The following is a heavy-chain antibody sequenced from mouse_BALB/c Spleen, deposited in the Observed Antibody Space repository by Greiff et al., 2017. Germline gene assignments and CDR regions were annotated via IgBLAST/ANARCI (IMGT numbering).Heavy chain of an antibody. CDR2: INPENGNT. V-gene: IGHV14-1*02. CDR3: GAIDY. Sequence: VQLQQSGAELVRPGASVKLSCKASGFTFKGYYMHWVKQRPEQGLEWIGWINPENGNTIYDPKFQGKASITADTSSNTAYLQLSSLPSEDTAVYYYGAIDYWGQGTSVTVSS. J-gene: IGHJ4*01. CDR1: GFTFKGYY.